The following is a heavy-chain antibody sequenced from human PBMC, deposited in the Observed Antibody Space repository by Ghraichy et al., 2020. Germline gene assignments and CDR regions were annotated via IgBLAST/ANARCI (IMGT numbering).Heavy chain of an antibody. J-gene: IGHJ6*02. Sequence: SETLSLTFTVSGGSISSYYWSWIRQPPGKGLEWIGYIYYSGSTNYNPSLKSRVTISVDTSKKHFSLKLTSVTAADTAVYYCAVPIAAGRDSYSYYAMDVWGQGTTVTVSS. D-gene: IGHD6-13*01. V-gene: IGHV4-59*12. CDR1: GGSISSYY. CDR3: AVPIAAGRDSYSYYAMDV. CDR2: IYYSGST.